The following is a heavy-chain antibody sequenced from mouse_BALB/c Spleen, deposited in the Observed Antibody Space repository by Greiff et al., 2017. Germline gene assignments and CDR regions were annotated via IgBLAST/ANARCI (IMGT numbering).Heavy chain of an antibody. CDR3: ARYPNYVGAMDY. CDR2: ISYSGST. V-gene: IGHV3-2*02. Sequence: EVHLVESGPGLVKPSQSLSLTCTVTGYSITSDYAWNWIRQFPGNKLEWMGYISYSGSTSYNPSLKSRISITRDTSKNQFFLQLNSVTTEDTATYYCARYPNYVGAMDYWGQGTSVTVSS. D-gene: IGHD2-1*01. J-gene: IGHJ4*01. CDR1: GYSITSDYA.